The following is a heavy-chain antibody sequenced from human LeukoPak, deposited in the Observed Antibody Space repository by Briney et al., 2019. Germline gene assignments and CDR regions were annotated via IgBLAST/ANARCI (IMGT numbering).Heavy chain of an antibody. Sequence: KTSETLSLTCTVSSGSINNYHWSWLRQPAGKGLEWIGQIHTSGSTNYNPPLKSRVTMSIDTPENQFSLTIRSVTAADTAVYYCATRDISSGWSFDYWGQGTLVTVSS. D-gene: IGHD6-19*01. CDR3: ATRDISSGWSFDY. CDR2: IHTSGST. CDR1: SGSINNYH. V-gene: IGHV4-4*07. J-gene: IGHJ4*02.